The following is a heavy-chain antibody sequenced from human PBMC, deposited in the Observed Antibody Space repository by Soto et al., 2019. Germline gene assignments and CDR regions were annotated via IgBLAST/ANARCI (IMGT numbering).Heavy chain of an antibody. J-gene: IGHJ3*02. CDR1: VDSVSSNSAA. D-gene: IGHD1-26*01. V-gene: IGHV6-1*01. CDR2: TYYRSKWYN. Sequence: PSQTLSLTCAISVDSVSSNSAAWNWIRQSPSRGLEWLGRTYYRSKWYNDYAVSVKSRITINPDTSKNQFSLQLNSVTPEDTAVYYCARAGLLYSGSFPWSFDIWGQGTMVTVSS. CDR3: ARAGLLYSGSFPWSFDI.